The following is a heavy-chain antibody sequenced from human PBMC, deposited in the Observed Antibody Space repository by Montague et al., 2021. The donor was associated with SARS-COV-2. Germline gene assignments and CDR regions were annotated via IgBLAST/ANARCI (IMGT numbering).Heavy chain of an antibody. CDR1: GGSFSGYY. CDR2: INHSGST. J-gene: IGHJ4*02. D-gene: IGHD5-12*01. Sequence: SETLSLTCAVYGGSFSGYYWIWIRQPPGKGLEWIGEINHSGSTNYNPSLKSRVTISVDTSNNQFSLKLTSVTAADTAVYYCARGPTNNIGMVATRLDYWGQGTLVTVSS. CDR3: ARGPTNNIGMVATRLDY. V-gene: IGHV4-34*01.